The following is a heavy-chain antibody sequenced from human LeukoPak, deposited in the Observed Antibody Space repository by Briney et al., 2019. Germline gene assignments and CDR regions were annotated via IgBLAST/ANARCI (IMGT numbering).Heavy chain of an antibody. CDR1: GFTFSSYE. CDR3: AELGITMIGGV. Sequence: GGSLRLSCAASGFTFSSYEMNWVRQAPGKGLERVSYISSSGSTIYYADSVKGRFTISRDNAKNSLYLQMNSLRAEDTAVYYCAELGITMIGGVWGKGTTVAISS. V-gene: IGHV3-48*03. CDR2: ISSSGSTI. D-gene: IGHD3-10*02. J-gene: IGHJ6*04.